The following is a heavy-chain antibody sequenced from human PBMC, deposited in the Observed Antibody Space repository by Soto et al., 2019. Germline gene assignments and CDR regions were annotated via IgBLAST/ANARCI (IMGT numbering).Heavy chain of an antibody. D-gene: IGHD5-18*01. CDR1: GFAFSDNY. V-gene: IGHV3-11*06. Sequence: PGGSLRLSCAASGFAFSDNYMSWIRQAPGKGLEWVSHISSTSSYSNYADSVKGRFTTSRDNAKNSLYLHMNGLRAEDTAVYYCAGGGYTYGRHDYWGRGTLVTVSS. CDR2: ISSTSSYS. CDR3: AGGGYTYGRHDY. J-gene: IGHJ4*02.